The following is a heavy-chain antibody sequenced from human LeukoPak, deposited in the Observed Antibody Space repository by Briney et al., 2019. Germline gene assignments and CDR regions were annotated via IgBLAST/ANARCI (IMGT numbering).Heavy chain of an antibody. CDR1: GFSFSSYE. CDR2: IDTSGSTT. J-gene: IGHJ5*02. Sequence: PGGSLRLSCAASGFSFSSYEWNWVRQAPGKGLEWVSYIDTSGSTTFYADSVKGRFTTSRDNAKNSLFLQMSSLRAEDTAVYYCGRETLGCGGVCLDLWGQGTRVTVS. V-gene: IGHV3-48*03. CDR3: GRETLGCGGVCLDL. D-gene: IGHD2-21*01.